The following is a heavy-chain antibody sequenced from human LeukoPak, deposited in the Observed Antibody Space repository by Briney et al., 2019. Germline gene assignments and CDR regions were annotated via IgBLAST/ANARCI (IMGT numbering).Heavy chain of an antibody. CDR1: GFTFDDYA. CDR3: AKGTIMTTVTTDYMDV. Sequence: PGRSLRLSCAASGFTFDDYAMHWVRQAPGKGLEWISGISWNSGSIGYADSVKGRFTISRDNAKSSLYLQMNSLRAEDTALYYCAKGTIMTTVTTDYMDVWGKGTTVTVSS. V-gene: IGHV3-9*01. J-gene: IGHJ6*03. D-gene: IGHD4-11*01. CDR2: ISWNSGSI.